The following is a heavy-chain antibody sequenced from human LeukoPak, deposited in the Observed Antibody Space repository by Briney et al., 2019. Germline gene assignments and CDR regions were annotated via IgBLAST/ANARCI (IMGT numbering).Heavy chain of an antibody. D-gene: IGHD3-3*01. V-gene: IGHV4-34*01. J-gene: IGHJ4*02. CDR1: GGSFSGYY. CDR3: ARGPSLRVRFLEWHPPFDY. CDR2: INHSGST. Sequence: SETLSLTCAVYGGSFSGYYWSWIRQPPGKGLEWIGEINHSGSTNYNPSLKSRVTISVDTSKNQFSLKLSSVTAADTAVYYCARGPSLRVRFLEWHPPFDYWGQGTLVTVSS.